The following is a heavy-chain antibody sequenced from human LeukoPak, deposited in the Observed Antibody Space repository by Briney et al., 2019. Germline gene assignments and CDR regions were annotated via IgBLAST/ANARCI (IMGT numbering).Heavy chain of an antibody. Sequence: SQTLSLTCAVSGGSLSSGGYSGRWIRQPPGKGLEWIGHIYQSGSTDYNPTLKSRVTISVDRSKNQFSLKLSSVTAADTAVYYCARAASRTVDYWGQGTLVTVSS. J-gene: IGHJ4*02. D-gene: IGHD1-1*01. CDR1: GGSLSSGGYS. CDR2: IYQSGST. V-gene: IGHV4-30-2*01. CDR3: ARAASRTVDY.